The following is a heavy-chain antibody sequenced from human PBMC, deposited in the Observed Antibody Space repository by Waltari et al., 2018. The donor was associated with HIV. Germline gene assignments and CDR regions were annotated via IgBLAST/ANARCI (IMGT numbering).Heavy chain of an antibody. CDR2: IYPGDSDT. D-gene: IGHD1-26*01. CDR1: GYSFIIYW. V-gene: IGHV5-51*03. J-gene: IGHJ3*02. CDR3: ARSPEGALGYDAFDI. Sequence: EVQLVQSGAEVKKPGESLKISCKGSGYSFIIYWIGWVRQMPGKGLEWMGIIYPGDSDTRYSPSFQGQVTISADKSISTAYLQWSSLKASDTAMYYCARSPEGALGYDAFDIWGQGTMVTVSS.